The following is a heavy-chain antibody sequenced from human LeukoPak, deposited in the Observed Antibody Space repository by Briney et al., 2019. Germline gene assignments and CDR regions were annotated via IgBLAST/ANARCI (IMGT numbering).Heavy chain of an antibody. V-gene: IGHV3-21*01. J-gene: IGHJ5*02. CDR2: ISSSSSYI. D-gene: IGHD4-11*01. Sequence: PGGSLRLSCAASGFTFSSYSMNWVHQAPGKGLEWVSSISSSSSYIYYADSVKGRFTISRDNAKNSLYLQMNSLRAEDTAVYYCARLQHNWFDPWGQGTLVTVSS. CDR3: ARLQHNWFDP. CDR1: GFTFSSYS.